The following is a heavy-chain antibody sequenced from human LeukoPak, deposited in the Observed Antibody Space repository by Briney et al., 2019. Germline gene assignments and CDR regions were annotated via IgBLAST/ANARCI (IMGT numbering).Heavy chain of an antibody. Sequence: QTSETLSLTCTVSGGSISSYYWSWIRQPPGKGLEWIGYIYYSGSTNYNPSLKSRVTISVDTSKNQFSLKLSSVTAADTAVYYCASRYDYSNYIDYWGQGTLVTVSS. CDR1: GGSISSYY. D-gene: IGHD4-11*01. CDR2: IYYSGST. J-gene: IGHJ4*02. V-gene: IGHV4-59*08. CDR3: ASRYDYSNYIDY.